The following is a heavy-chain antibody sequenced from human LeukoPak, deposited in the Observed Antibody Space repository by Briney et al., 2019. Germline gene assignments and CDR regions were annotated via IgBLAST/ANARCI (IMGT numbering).Heavy chain of an antibody. J-gene: IGHJ5*02. CDR2: ISYDGSNK. CDR3: ARDQGGSYECNWFDP. CDR1: GFTFSSYA. Sequence: PGRSLRLSCAASGFTFSSYAMHWVRQAPGKGLEWVAVISYDGSNKYYADSVKGRFTISRDNSKNTLYLQMNSLRAEDTAVYYCARDQGGSYECNWFDPWGQGTLVTVSS. D-gene: IGHD1-26*01. V-gene: IGHV3-30-3*01.